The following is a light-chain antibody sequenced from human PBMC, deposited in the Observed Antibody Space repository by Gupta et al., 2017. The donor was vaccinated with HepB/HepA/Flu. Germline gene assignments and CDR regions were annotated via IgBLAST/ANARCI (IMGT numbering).Light chain of an antibody. Sequence: DIVMTQSPLSLPVTPGEPASISCRSSQSLLHSNGYNYLDWYLQKPGQPPQLLIYLGSNRASGVPDRFSGSGSGTDFTLKISRGEAEDVGVYYCMQALQTPLTFGGGTKVEIK. CDR1: QSLLHSNGYNY. V-gene: IGKV2-28*01. CDR2: LGS. J-gene: IGKJ4*01. CDR3: MQALQTPLT.